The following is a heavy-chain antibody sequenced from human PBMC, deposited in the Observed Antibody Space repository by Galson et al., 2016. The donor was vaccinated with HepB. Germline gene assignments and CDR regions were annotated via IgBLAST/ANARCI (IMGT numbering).Heavy chain of an antibody. CDR2: INPKSGGA. Sequence: SCKASGYSFIGYYIHWVRQAPGQGLEWMGWINPKSGGANYAQKFQGRVTMTRDTSLNTAYMELTRLKSDDTAVFYCARGIANGYADDYWGQGTLLTVSS. CDR1: GYSFIGYY. CDR3: ARGIANGYADDY. D-gene: IGHD5-12*01. J-gene: IGHJ4*02. V-gene: IGHV1-2*02.